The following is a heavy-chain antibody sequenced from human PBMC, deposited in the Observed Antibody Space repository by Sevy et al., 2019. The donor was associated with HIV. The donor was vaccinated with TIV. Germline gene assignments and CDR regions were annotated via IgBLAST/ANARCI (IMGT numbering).Heavy chain of an antibody. Sequence: GGSLRLSCAVSGFTVNTYAMSWVRQAPGKGLEWVAVINNGGGSTDYADSVRGRFSISRDNPNMYLEMNSLRVEDTAVYYCVKERVGYISSWYYFDYWGQGTLVTVSS. CDR2: INNGGGST. J-gene: IGHJ4*02. CDR3: VKERVGYISSWYYFDY. V-gene: IGHV3-23*01. CDR1: GFTVNTYA. D-gene: IGHD6-13*01.